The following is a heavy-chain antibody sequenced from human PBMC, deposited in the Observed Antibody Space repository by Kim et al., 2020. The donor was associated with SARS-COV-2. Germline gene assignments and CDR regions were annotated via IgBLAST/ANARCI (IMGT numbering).Heavy chain of an antibody. CDR3: ARGTYYESVSLSGYYNGMDV. J-gene: IGHJ6*02. V-gene: IGHV3-30-3*01. CDR1: GLSFDDSA. Sequence: GGSLRLSCAASGLSFDDSAMNWVRQPPGKGLEWVAVISYDGRNKDYADSVKGRFTISRDNSKRTLYLQMNSLRVEDTAVYYCARGTYYESVSLSGYYNGMDVWGQGTTVTVSS. CDR2: ISYDGRNK. D-gene: IGHD3-10*01.